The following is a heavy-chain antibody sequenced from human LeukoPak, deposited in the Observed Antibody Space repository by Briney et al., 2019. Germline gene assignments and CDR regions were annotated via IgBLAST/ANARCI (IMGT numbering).Heavy chain of an antibody. V-gene: IGHV1-69*05. Sequence: VASVKVSCKASGYTFTSYDINWVRQATGQGLEWMGRIIPVFDTAKYAQNFQGRVTMTTDESSSTAYMELYSLRSEDTAVYYCALSAEKQLVYFDFWGQGTLVTVSS. D-gene: IGHD6-13*01. CDR3: ALSAEKQLVYFDF. CDR1: GYTFTSYD. CDR2: IIPVFDTA. J-gene: IGHJ4*02.